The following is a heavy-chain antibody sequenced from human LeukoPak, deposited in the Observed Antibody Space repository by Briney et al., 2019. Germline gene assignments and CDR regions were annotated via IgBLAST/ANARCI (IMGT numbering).Heavy chain of an antibody. V-gene: IGHV1-8*01. CDR3: ARRRGFSGTTIGY. Sequence: ASVKVSRKASGYTFTSYDINWVRQATGQGLEWMGWMNPNSGNTGYAQKFQGGVTMTRNTSISTAYMELSSLRSDDTAVYYCARRRGFSGTTIGYWGQGTLVTVSS. J-gene: IGHJ4*02. CDR2: MNPNSGNT. D-gene: IGHD1-1*01. CDR1: GYTFTSYD.